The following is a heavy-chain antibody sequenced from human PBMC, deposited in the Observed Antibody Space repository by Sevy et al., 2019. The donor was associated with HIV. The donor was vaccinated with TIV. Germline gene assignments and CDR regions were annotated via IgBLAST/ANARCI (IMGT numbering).Heavy chain of an antibody. CDR3: AKVGTYDFWSGYQTGYYGMDV. D-gene: IGHD3-3*01. J-gene: IGHJ6*02. Sequence: GGSLRLSCAASGFTFSSYGMHWVRQAPGKGLEWVAVISYDGSNKYYADSVKGRFTISRDNSKNTLYLQMNSRRAEDTAVYYCAKVGTYDFWSGYQTGYYGMDVWGQGTTVTVSS. CDR2: ISYDGSNK. V-gene: IGHV3-30*18. CDR1: GFTFSSYG.